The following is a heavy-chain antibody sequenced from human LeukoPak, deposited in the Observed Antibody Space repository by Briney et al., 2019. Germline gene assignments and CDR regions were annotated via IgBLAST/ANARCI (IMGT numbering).Heavy chain of an antibody. D-gene: IGHD2-2*01. CDR1: GYTFTSYA. Sequence: ASVKVSCKASGYTFTSYAMNWVRQAPRQGLEWMGWINTNTGNPTYAQGFTGRFVFSLDTSVSTAYLQISSLKAEDTAVYYCARDSSPPLGWSAVREGMDVWGQGTTVTVSS. V-gene: IGHV7-4-1*02. CDR3: ARDSSPPLGWSAVREGMDV. J-gene: IGHJ6*02. CDR2: INTNTGNP.